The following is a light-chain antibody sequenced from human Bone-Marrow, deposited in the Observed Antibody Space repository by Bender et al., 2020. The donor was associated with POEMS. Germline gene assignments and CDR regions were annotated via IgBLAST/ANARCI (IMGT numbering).Light chain of an antibody. V-gene: IGLV2-14*02. J-gene: IGLJ2*01. CDR2: EVN. CDR3: SSYTSSSTV. Sequence: QSALTQPASVSGSPGQSITISCTGTDVGSFNLVSWYQQHPGKAPKVVISEVNERPSGVSNRFSASKSGNTASLTISGLQAEDEADYYCSSYTSSSTVFGGGTKLTVL. CDR1: DVGSFNL.